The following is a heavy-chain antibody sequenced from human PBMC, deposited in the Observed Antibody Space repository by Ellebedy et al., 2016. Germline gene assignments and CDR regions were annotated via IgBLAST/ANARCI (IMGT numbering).Heavy chain of an antibody. CDR2: INPNSGGT. D-gene: IGHD4-23*01. CDR1: RYTFTGYY. CDR3: ASSEGYGGAFDI. Sequence: ASVKVSXKASRYTFTGYYMHWVRQAPGQGLEWMGWINPNSGGTNYAQKFQGRVTMTRDTSISTAYMELSRLRSDDTAVYYCASSEGYGGAFDIWGQGTMVTVSS. J-gene: IGHJ3*02. V-gene: IGHV1-2*02.